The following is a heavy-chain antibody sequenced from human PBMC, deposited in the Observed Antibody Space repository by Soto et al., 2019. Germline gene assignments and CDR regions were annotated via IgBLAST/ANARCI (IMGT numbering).Heavy chain of an antibody. CDR1: GGSINRNY. CDR3: ARLNSASRKRVTTFYFDY. J-gene: IGHJ4*02. Sequence: PSETLSLTCTVSGGSINRNYWSWIRQSPGKGLEWIGYIYYSGSTDYNPSLKSRVTILVDTSKSQCSLKLSSVTAADTAVYYCARLNSASRKRVTTFYFDYWGQGTLVTVYS. D-gene: IGHD1-26*01. CDR2: IYYSGST. V-gene: IGHV4-59*01.